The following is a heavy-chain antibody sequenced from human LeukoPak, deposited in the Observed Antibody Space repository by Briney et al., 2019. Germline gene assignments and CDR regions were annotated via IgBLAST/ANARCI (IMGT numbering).Heavy chain of an antibody. D-gene: IGHD6-19*01. CDR3: ARGGWLDDY. CDR2: VDPRDSNT. J-gene: IGHJ4*02. CDR1: GYSFTTYW. Sequence: GESLKISCKGSGYSFTTYWIGWVRQMPGKGLEWMGRVDPRDSNTKYSPAFEGHVTFSADKSISTAFLQWSSLEASDTAVYYCARGGWLDDYWGQGTLVTVSS. V-gene: IGHV5-10-1*01.